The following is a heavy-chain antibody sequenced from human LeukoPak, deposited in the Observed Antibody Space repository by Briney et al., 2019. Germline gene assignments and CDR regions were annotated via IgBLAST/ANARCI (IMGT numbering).Heavy chain of an antibody. CDR2: INHSGST. CDR1: GGSFSGYY. CDR3: ARIGYYYYYGMNV. Sequence: SETLSLTCAVYGGSFSGYYWSWIRQPPGKGLEWIGEINHSGSTNYNPSLKSRVTISVDTSKNQFSLKLSSVTAADTAVYYCARIGYYYYYGMNVWGQGTTVTVSS. D-gene: IGHD3-10*01. J-gene: IGHJ6*02. V-gene: IGHV4-34*01.